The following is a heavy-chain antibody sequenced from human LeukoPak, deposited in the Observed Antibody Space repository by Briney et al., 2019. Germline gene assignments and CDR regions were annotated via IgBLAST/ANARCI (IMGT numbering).Heavy chain of an antibody. Sequence: GGSLRLSCAASGFTFSSYWMSWVPQAPGKGLEWVANIKQDGSEKYFVDSVEGRFAISRDNAKNSLYLQMNSLRAEDTAVYYCARSNDFRSGYLFDYWGQGILVTVSS. CDR3: ARSNDFRSGYLFDY. D-gene: IGHD3-3*01. J-gene: IGHJ4*02. CDR1: GFTFSSYW. CDR2: IKQDGSEK. V-gene: IGHV3-7*01.